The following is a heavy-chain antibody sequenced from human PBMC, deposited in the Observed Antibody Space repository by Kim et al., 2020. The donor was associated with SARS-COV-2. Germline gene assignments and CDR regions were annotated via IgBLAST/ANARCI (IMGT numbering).Heavy chain of an antibody. V-gene: IGHV3-11*05. CDR3: ARVPYGSGSHYYFDY. J-gene: IGHJ4*02. D-gene: IGHD3-10*01. Sequence: DSVKGRFTISRDNARNSLYLPMHTLRAEDTAVYYCARVPYGSGSHYYFDYWGQGTLVTVSS.